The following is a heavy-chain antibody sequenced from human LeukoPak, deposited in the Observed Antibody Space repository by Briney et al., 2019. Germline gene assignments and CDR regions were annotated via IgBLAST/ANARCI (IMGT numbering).Heavy chain of an antibody. CDR3: ARGGGLDV. J-gene: IGHJ6*02. CDR1: GFTFSSYA. D-gene: IGHD3-16*01. CDR2: ISYDGSNK. V-gene: IGHV3-30-3*01. Sequence: PGRSLRLSCAASGFTFSSYAMHWVRQAPGKGLEWVVVISYDGSNKYYADSVKGRFTISRDNSKNTLYLQMSNLRAEDTAVYFCARGGGLDVWGQGATVTVSS.